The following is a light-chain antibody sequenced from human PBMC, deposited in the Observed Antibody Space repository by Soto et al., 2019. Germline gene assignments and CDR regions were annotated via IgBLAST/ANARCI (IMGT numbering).Light chain of an antibody. CDR2: DVS. CDR3: SSYTSSSTVV. V-gene: IGLV2-14*03. J-gene: IGLJ2*01. CDR1: SSDVGGYNY. Sequence: QSALTQPASVSGSPGQSITISCTGTSSDVGGYNYVSWYQQHPGKAPKLMICDVSHRLSGISNRFSGSKSGNTASLTISGLQAEDEADYYCSSYTSSSTVVFGGGTKLTVL.